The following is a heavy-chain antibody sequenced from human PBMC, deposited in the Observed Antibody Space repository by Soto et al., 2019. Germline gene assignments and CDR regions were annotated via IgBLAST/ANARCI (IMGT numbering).Heavy chain of an antibody. D-gene: IGHD3-22*01. Sequence: GASVKVSCKASGYTFTSYDINWVRQATGQGXEWMGWMNPNSGNTGYAQKFQGRVTMTRNTSISTAYMELSSLRSEDTAVYYCARGGSYYDSSGYYSGWFDFWGQGPLLTVS. V-gene: IGHV1-8*01. CDR3: ARGGSYYDSSGYYSGWFDF. CDR1: GYTFTSYD. CDR2: MNPNSGNT. J-gene: IGHJ5*01.